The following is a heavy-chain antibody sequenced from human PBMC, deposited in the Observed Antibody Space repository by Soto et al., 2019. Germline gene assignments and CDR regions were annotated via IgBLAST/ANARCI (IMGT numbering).Heavy chain of an antibody. CDR3: ARHFNHHFWSGYSGPYYFDY. V-gene: IGHV4-39*01. CDR1: GGSISSDSYC. Sequence: ASETLSLTCTVSGGSISSDSYCWGWVRQPPGKGLEWIGTVCSSGRSYYNPSLKSRVTIAVDTSKSQFSLKLTSVTAAGTAVYFSARHFNHHFWSGYSGPYYFDYWGQGNLVTVSS. D-gene: IGHD3-3*02. J-gene: IGHJ4*02. CDR2: VCSSGRS.